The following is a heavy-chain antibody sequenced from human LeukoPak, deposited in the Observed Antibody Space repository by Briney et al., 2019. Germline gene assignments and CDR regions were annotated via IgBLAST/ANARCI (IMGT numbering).Heavy chain of an antibody. J-gene: IGHJ4*02. CDR3: ARGGYYYDTTGSPGDY. CDR1: GFTLTNYA. D-gene: IGHD3-22*01. Sequence: GGSLRLSCVVSGFTLTNYALHWVRQAPGKGLEWVAVISYAGTNKCYADSVKGRFTISRDISKNTVYLHMDSLRDEDTAVYFCARGGYYYDTTGSPGDYWGQGTLVTVSS. V-gene: IGHV3-30-3*01. CDR2: ISYAGTNK.